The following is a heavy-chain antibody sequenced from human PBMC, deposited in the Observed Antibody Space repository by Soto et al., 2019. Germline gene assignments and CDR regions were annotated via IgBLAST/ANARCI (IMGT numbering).Heavy chain of an antibody. V-gene: IGHV3-30*18. D-gene: IGHD3-3*01. J-gene: IGHJ4*02. Sequence: QVQLVESGGGVVQPGRSLRLSCAASGFTFSSYGMHWVRQAPGKGLEWVAVISYDGSNKYYADSVRGRFTISRDNSKNTLYLQMNSLRVEDTAVYYCAKDRVTFWSGYYTPGYWGQGTLVTVSS. CDR2: ISYDGSNK. CDR3: AKDRVTFWSGYYTPGY. CDR1: GFTFSSYG.